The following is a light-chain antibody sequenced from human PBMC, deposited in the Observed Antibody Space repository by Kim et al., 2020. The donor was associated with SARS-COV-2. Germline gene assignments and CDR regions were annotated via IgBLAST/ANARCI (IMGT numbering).Light chain of an antibody. J-gene: IGKJ4*01. CDR2: YAS. V-gene: IGKV6-21*01. Sequence: PPKEKVTITCRASQSICTALHWYQQKPDQSPKLLIKYASQSFSGVPSRFSGSGSGTDFTLTISSLEAEDAATYYCQQSSSLPLTFGGGTKVDIK. CDR3: QQSSSLPLT. CDR1: QSICTA.